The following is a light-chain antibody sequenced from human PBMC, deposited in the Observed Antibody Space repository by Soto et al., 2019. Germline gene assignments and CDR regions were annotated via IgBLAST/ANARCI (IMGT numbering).Light chain of an antibody. CDR1: QSVSSY. CDR2: DAS. Sequence: EIVLTQSPATLSLSPGERATLSCRASQSVSSYLAWYQQKPGQAPRLLIYDASNRVTGIPARFSGSGSGTDFTLTISSLEPEDFAVYYCQQRSNWPRGTFGQGTKVDI. CDR3: QQRSNWPRGT. V-gene: IGKV3-11*01. J-gene: IGKJ1*01.